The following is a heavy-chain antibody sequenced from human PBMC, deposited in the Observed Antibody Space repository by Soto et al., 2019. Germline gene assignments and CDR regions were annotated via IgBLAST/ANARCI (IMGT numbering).Heavy chain of an antibody. Sequence: VGSLRLSCASSGFTLSNYWMSCVRHSPGKGLEWVANINQNGRDKYYVDSVKGRFTISRDNAKELLYLQMNSLRAEDTAVYYCAREPPTPVVNYGMHVWGEGTTVSVS. CDR2: INQNGRDK. CDR1: GFTLSNYW. D-gene: IGHD2-2*01. CDR3: AREPPTPVVNYGMHV. V-gene: IGHV3-7*01. J-gene: IGHJ6*01.